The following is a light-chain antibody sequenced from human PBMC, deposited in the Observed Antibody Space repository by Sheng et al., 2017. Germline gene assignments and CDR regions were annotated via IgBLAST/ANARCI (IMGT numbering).Light chain of an antibody. Sequence: QPVLTQPPSVSGAPGQRVTISCTGSSSNIGAGVDVHWYQQLPGTAPKLLIYDNNNRPSGVPDRFSGSKSGASASLAITGLQAEDEADYYCQSYDSSLSAYVFGTGTKVTVL. CDR3: QSYDSSLSAYV. V-gene: IGLV1-40*01. CDR2: DNN. CDR1: SSNIGAGVD. J-gene: IGLJ1*01.